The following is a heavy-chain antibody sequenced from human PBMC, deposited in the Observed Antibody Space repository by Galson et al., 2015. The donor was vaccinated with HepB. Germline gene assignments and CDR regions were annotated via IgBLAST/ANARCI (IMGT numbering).Heavy chain of an antibody. D-gene: IGHD3-9*01. CDR3: ARAPWGPLRYFDWSTHFDY. CDR1: GFTFSSYA. CDR2: ISYDGSNK. J-gene: IGHJ4*02. Sequence: SLRLSCAASGFTFSSYAMHWVRQAPGKGLEWVAVISYDGSNKYYADSVKGRFTISRDNSKNTLYLQMNSLRAEDTAVYYCARAPWGPLRYFDWSTHFDYWGQGTLVTVSS. V-gene: IGHV3-30*04.